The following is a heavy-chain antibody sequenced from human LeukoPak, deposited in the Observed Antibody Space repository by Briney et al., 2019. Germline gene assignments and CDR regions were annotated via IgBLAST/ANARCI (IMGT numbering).Heavy chain of an antibody. Sequence: GASVKVSCKASGYTFTNYGFSCVRQAPGQGLEWMGWISGYNGKTDYSQKLQGRVTMTTDTSTSTAYMELRSLTSDDTAVYYCARDVGVSQFDSWGQGTLVTVSS. CDR1: GYTFTNYG. CDR2: ISGYNGKT. J-gene: IGHJ4*02. V-gene: IGHV1-18*01. CDR3: ARDVGVSQFDS. D-gene: IGHD3-10*01.